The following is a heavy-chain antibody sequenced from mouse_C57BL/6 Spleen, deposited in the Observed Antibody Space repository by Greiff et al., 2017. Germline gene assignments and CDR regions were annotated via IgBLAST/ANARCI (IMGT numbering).Heavy chain of an antibody. CDR2: IDPNSGGT. V-gene: IGHV1-72*01. J-gene: IGHJ4*01. D-gene: IGHD3-2*02. Sequence: QVQLQQSGAELVKPGASVKLSCKASGYTFTSYWMHWVKQRPGRGLEWIGRIDPNSGGTKYNEKFKSKATLTVDKPSSTAYMQLSSLTSEDSAVYYCARRLAAQATYYYAMDYWGQGTSVTVSS. CDR3: ARRLAAQATYYYAMDY. CDR1: GYTFTSYW.